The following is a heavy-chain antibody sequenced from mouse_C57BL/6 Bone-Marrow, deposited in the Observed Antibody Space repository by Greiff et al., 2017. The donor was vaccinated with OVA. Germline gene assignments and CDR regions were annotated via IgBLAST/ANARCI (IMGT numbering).Heavy chain of an antibody. Sequence: VQLKESGPELVKPGDSVKISCKASGYSFTGYFMNWVMQSHGKSLEWIGRINPYNGDTFYNQKFKGKATLTVDKSSSTAHMELRSLTSEDSAVYYCARGSSSWFAYWGQWTLVTVSA. V-gene: IGHV1-20*01. D-gene: IGHD1-1*01. CDR2: INPYNGDT. CDR1: GYSFTGYF. CDR3: ARGSSSWFAY. J-gene: IGHJ3*01.